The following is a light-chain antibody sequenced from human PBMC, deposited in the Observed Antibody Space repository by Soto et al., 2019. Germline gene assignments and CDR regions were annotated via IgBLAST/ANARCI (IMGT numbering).Light chain of an antibody. Sequence: QSALTQPASVSGSPGQSITISCTGTSSDVGGYNYVSWYQQHLGKAPKLMIYDVSIRPSGVSNRFSGSKSGNTASLTISGLQAEDEADYYCSSYTSSSTLKVFGGGTQLTVL. CDR1: SSDVGGYNY. J-gene: IGLJ2*01. CDR2: DVS. CDR3: SSYTSSSTLKV. V-gene: IGLV2-14*03.